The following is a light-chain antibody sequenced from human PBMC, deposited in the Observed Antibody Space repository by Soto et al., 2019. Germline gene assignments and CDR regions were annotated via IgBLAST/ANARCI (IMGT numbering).Light chain of an antibody. J-gene: IGKJ1*01. Sequence: DIQMTQSPSSLSASVGDRATITCRASQSISSYLNWYQQKPGKAPKLLIYAASSLQSGVPSRFSGSGSGTDFTLTISSLQPEDVATYYCQQSYSTLWTFGQGTKVDIK. CDR1: QSISSY. CDR3: QQSYSTLWT. CDR2: AAS. V-gene: IGKV1-39*01.